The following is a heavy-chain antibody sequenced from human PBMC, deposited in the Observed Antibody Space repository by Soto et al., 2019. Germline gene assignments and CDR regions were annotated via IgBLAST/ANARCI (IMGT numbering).Heavy chain of an antibody. V-gene: IGHV1-18*04. CDR2: VSGNNGAS. CDR3: VRDQNYFRVNGNWFDS. Sequence: GASVKVSCKASGYTSAGFGISWVRQAPGQGLEGMGWVSGNNGASNPAPTVHVIITMTLDTSTGVSYMALRSLRSDDTAIYYCVRDQNYFRVNGNWFDSWGKGTLVTVSS. CDR1: GYTSAGFG. D-gene: IGHD1-7*01. J-gene: IGHJ5*01.